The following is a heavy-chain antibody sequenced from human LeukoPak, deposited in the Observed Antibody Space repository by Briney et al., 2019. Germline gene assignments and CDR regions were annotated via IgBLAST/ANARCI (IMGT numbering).Heavy chain of an antibody. Sequence: ASVKVSCKASGYTFTGYYMHWVRQAPGQGLEWMGWINPNSGGTNYAQKFQGRVTMTRDTSISTAYMELSSLRSEDTAVYYCAAVPPNSPTGIAAAGTNYWGQGTLVTVSS. J-gene: IGHJ4*02. CDR1: GYTFTGYY. CDR3: AAVPPNSPTGIAAAGTNY. D-gene: IGHD6-13*01. V-gene: IGHV1-2*02. CDR2: INPNSGGT.